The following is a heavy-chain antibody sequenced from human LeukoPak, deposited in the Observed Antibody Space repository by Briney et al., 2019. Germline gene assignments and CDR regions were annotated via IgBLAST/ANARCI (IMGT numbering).Heavy chain of an antibody. J-gene: IGHJ4*02. V-gene: IGHV3-21*01. Sequence: PGGSLRLSCAASGFTFSSYEMNWVRQAPGKGLEWVSSISSSSSYIYYAGSVKGRFTISRDNAKNSLYLQMNSLRAEDTAVYYCAREGSHYGSGSSSYYFDYWGQGTLVTVSS. CDR2: ISSSSSYI. CDR3: AREGSHYGSGSSSYYFDY. CDR1: GFTFSSYE. D-gene: IGHD3-10*01.